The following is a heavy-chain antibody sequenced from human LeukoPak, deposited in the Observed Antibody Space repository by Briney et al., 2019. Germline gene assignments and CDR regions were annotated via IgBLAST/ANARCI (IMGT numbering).Heavy chain of an antibody. J-gene: IGHJ5*02. CDR2: IYYSGST. CDR1: GGSISSGDYY. D-gene: IGHD2-2*02. CDR3: ARAVHCSSTSCYMGLDWFDP. Sequence: PSETLSLTCTVSGGSISSGDYYWSWIRQPPGKGLEWIGYIYYSGSTYYSPSLKSRVTISVDTSKNQFSLKLSSVTAADTAVYYCARAVHCSSTSCYMGLDWFDPWGQGTLVTVSS. V-gene: IGHV4-30-4*01.